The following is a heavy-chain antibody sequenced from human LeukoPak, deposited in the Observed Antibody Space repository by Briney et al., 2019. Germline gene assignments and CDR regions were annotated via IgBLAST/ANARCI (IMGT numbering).Heavy chain of an antibody. J-gene: IGHJ5*02. CDR3: AFEYSSSVNWFDP. CDR2: INPNSGGT. V-gene: IGHV1-2*02. D-gene: IGHD6-6*01. CDR1: GYTFTGYY. Sequence: ASVKVSCKASGYTFTGYYMHWVRQAPGQGLEWMGWINPNSGGTNYAQKFQGRVTMTRDTSISTAYMELSRLRSDDTAEYYCAFEYSSSVNWFDPWGQGTLVTVSS.